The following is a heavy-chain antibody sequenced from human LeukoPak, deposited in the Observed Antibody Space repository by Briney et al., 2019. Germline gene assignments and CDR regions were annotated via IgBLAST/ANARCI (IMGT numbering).Heavy chain of an antibody. CDR2: IYYSGST. J-gene: IGHJ4*02. V-gene: IGHV4-39*07. CDR3: ALAGGSGSTLIDY. CDR1: GGSISSSDYF. Sequence: ETLSLTCTVSGGSISSSDYFWGWIRQPPGKGLEWIGSIYYSGSTYYNPSLKSRVTISVDTSKNQFSLKLSSVTAADTAVYYCALAGGSGSTLIDYWGQGTLVTVSS. D-gene: IGHD3-10*01.